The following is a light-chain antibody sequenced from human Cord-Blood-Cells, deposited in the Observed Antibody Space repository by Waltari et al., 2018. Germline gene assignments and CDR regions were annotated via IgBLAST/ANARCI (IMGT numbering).Light chain of an antibody. CDR3: QQYGSSPRT. CDR2: GAS. J-gene: IGKJ4*01. Sequence: DIVLTQSPSTLSLSTGERATLPCRASQSVSSSYLAWDQQKPGQAPRLLIYGASSRATGIPDRFSGSGSGTDFTLTISRLEPEDFAVYYCQQYGSSPRTFGGGTKVEIK. CDR1: QSVSSSY. V-gene: IGKV3-20*01.